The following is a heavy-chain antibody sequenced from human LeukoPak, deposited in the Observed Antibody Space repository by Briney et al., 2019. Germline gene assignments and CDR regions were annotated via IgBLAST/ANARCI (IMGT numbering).Heavy chain of an antibody. CDR1: GYTLHTFL. V-gene: IGHV5-51*01. J-gene: IGHJ4*02. Sequence: GESLNISRKGSGYTLHTFLLDRVPQMPGKGLEWMGIIYLGESDTRYSPSFQGQVTISADKSISTAYVQWSSLKASDTAMFYCARSGYSSGFAFDYWGQGTLVPVS. D-gene: IGHD6-25*01. CDR2: IYLGESDT. CDR3: ARSGYSSGFAFDY.